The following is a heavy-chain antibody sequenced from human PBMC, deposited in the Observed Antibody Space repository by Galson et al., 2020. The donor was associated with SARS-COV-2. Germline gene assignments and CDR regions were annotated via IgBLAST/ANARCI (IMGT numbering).Heavy chain of an antibody. J-gene: IGHJ4*02. D-gene: IGHD2-2*01. V-gene: IGHV4-34*01. CDR1: GGSFSAYY. Sequence: SETLSLTCGVYGGSFSAYYWSWIRQPPGKGLEWIGEIDHSGSTTYNPSLKSRVTISLDTSKNQFSLKMTSVAAADKAVYYCARVGCDSTNCFDYWGQGTLVTVSS. CDR2: IDHSGST. CDR3: ARVGCDSTNCFDY.